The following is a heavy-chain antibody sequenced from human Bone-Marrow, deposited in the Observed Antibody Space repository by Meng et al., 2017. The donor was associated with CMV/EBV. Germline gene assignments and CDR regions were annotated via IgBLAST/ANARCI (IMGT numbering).Heavy chain of an antibody. Sequence: GSLRLSCTVSGGSISSSSYYWGWIRQPPGKGLEWIGSIYYSGSTYYNPSLKSRVTISVDTSKNQFSLKMSSVTAADTAVYYCARESSWSSWFDPWGQGTLVTVSS. J-gene: IGHJ5*02. CDR1: GGSISSSSYY. CDR2: IYYSGST. V-gene: IGHV4-39*02. D-gene: IGHD6-13*01. CDR3: ARESSWSSWFDP.